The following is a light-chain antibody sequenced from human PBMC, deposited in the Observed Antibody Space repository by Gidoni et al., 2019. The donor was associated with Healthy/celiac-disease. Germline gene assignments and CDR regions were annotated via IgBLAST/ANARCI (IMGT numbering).Light chain of an antibody. CDR3: QQYNSYWGT. Sequence: DIQKTQSPSTLSASVGDRVTITGRASQSISSWLSLYQQKPGKAPKLLIYDASSLESGVPSRFSGSGSGTEFTLTIISLQPDDFSTYYCQQYNSYWGTFGQGTKLEIK. CDR1: QSISSW. J-gene: IGKJ2*02. V-gene: IGKV1-5*01. CDR2: DAS.